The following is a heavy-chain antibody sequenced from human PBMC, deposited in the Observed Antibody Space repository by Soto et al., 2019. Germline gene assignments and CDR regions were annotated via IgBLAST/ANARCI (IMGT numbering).Heavy chain of an antibody. CDR3: ARADLATSYY. Sequence: GESLKISCKGSGYSFSSYWIGWVRQMPGKGLEWMGIIHPSDADTRYSPSFEGQVTISVDWSISTAYLQWSSLKASDTAMYYCARADLATSYYWGQGTLVTVSS. D-gene: IGHD5-12*01. CDR1: GYSFSSYW. CDR2: IHPSDADT. V-gene: IGHV5-51*01. J-gene: IGHJ4*02.